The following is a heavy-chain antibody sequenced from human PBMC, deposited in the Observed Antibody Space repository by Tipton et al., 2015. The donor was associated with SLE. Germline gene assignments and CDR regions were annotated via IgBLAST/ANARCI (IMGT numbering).Heavy chain of an antibody. Sequence: TLSLTCTVSGGSISSSSYYWGWIRQPPGKGLEWIGSIYYSGSTYYNPSLKSRVTISVDTSKNQFSLKQSSVTAADTAVYYCARTPDGATHDYWGQGTLVTVSS. D-gene: IGHD1-26*01. CDR1: GGSISSSSYY. CDR3: ARTPDGATHDY. V-gene: IGHV4-39*01. J-gene: IGHJ4*02. CDR2: IYYSGST.